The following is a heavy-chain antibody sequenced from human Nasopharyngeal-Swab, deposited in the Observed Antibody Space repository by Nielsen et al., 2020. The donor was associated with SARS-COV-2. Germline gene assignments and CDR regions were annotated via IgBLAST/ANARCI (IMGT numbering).Heavy chain of an antibody. V-gene: IGHV1-2*02. Sequence: WVRQAPGQGLEWMGCINPNSGGATYAQKFEGRVTMTRATSRDTAYMELSVLRPDDAAVFDCAREMRDSSSGNDAFDVWGQGTRVTVSS. CDR2: INPNSGGA. D-gene: IGHD3-10*01. CDR3: AREMRDSSSGNDAFDV. J-gene: IGHJ3*01.